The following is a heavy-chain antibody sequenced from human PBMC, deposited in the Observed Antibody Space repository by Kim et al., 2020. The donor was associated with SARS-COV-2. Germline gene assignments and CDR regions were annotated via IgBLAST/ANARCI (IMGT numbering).Heavy chain of an antibody. Sequence: GSTCYNLSLKSRVTISVDTSKNQFSLKLSSVTAADTAVYYCARVALRFDPWGQGTLVTVSS. CDR3: ARVALRFDP. CDR2: GST. V-gene: IGHV4-30-2*04. J-gene: IGHJ5*02. D-gene: IGHD2-15*01.